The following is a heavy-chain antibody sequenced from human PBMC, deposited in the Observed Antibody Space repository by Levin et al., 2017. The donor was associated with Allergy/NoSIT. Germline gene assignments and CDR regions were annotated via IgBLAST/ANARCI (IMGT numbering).Heavy chain of an antibody. CDR1: GFTFSVYS. J-gene: IGHJ5*02. D-gene: IGHD2-21*01. Sequence: LSLTCAASGFTFSVYSMNWVRQAPGKGLEWVSSITTNGDYSDVFFSFPFLFPISRDNSKNTLYLHLNSLRADDTAVYYCARDPSTGFNNNCFSPWVHVTLVTVSS. V-gene: IGHV3-23*01. CDR2: ITTNGDYS. CDR3: ARDPSTGFNNNCFSP.